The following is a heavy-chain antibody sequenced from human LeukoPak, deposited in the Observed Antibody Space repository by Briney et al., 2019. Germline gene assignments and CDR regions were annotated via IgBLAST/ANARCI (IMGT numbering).Heavy chain of an antibody. J-gene: IGHJ4*02. V-gene: IGHV4-39*01. CDR3: ARAYSSSWYYFDY. Sequence: SETLSLTCTVSGGSISSSSYYWGWIRQPPGKGLEWIGSIYYSGSTCYNPSLKSRVTISVDTSKNQFSLKLSSVTAADTAVYYCARAYSSSWYYFDYWGQGTLVTVSS. CDR1: GGSISSSSYY. D-gene: IGHD6-13*01. CDR2: IYYSGST.